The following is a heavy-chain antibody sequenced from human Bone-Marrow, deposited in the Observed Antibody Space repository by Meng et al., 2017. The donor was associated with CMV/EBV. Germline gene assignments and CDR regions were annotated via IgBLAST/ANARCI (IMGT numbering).Heavy chain of an antibody. D-gene: IGHD3-3*01. V-gene: IGHV3-7*01. J-gene: IGHJ4*02. CDR1: GFTFSNCA. CDR3: AREMRNDFWSGYYYFDY. Sequence: GESLKISCAASGFTFSNCAMTWVRQAPGKGLEWVANIKQDGSEKYYVDSVKGRFTISRDNAKNSLYLQMNSLRAEDTAVYYCAREMRNDFWSGYYYFDYWGQGTLVTVSS. CDR2: IKQDGSEK.